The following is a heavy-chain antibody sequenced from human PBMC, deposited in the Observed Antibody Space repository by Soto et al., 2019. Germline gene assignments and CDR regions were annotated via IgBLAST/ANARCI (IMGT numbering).Heavy chain of an antibody. CDR3: ARQGVGGSYYYYGMDV. CDR2: IYYRGNA. V-gene: IGHV4-39*01. CDR1: DDSINSDKYY. Sequence: SETLSLTCSVSDDSINSDKYYWGWIRQPPGKGLEWIGSIYYRGNAYYNPSLQTRVTISLDKSKNQFSLKLNSVTAADTAVYYCARQGVGGSYYYYGMDVWGQGTTVTVSS. D-gene: IGHD1-26*01. J-gene: IGHJ6*02.